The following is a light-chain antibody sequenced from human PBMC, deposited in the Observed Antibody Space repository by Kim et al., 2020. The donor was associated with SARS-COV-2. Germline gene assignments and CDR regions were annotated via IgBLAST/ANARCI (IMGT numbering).Light chain of an antibody. Sequence: EIVLTQSPATLSLSPGARATLSCRTSHSIGTNLAWYQQKPGQTPRLLMYYASTRTTGIPARFSGSGSGTDFTLTISSLEPEDFAVYYCQQRSHWPETFGQGTRLEIK. CDR2: YAS. V-gene: IGKV3-11*01. J-gene: IGKJ5*01. CDR1: HSIGTN. CDR3: QQRSHWPET.